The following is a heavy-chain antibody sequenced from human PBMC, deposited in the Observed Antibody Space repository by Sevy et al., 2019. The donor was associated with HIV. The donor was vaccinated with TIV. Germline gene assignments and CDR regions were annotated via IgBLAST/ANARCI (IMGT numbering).Heavy chain of an antibody. D-gene: IGHD3-22*01. CDR2: ISAGGYTT. Sequence: GGSLRLSCAASGIAFSTYAMFWVRQAPGKGLEWVSSISAGGYTTYYADLVKGRFTLSRDNSRNTLDLQMNSLRADDTAVYYCAKDFSDVYYYDSSATVDYWGQGTLVTVSS. CDR3: AKDFSDVYYYDSSATVDY. J-gene: IGHJ4*02. V-gene: IGHV3-23*01. CDR1: GIAFSTYA.